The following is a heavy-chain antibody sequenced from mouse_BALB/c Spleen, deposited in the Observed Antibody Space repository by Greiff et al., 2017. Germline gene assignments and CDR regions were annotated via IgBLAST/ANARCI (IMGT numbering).Heavy chain of an antibody. CDR2: ISSGGSYT. Sequence: EVMLVESGGGLVKPGGSLKLSCAASGFTFSSYTMSWVRQTPEKRLEWVATISSGGSYTYYPDSVKGRFTISRDTAKNTLYLQMSSLKSEDTAMYYCTREGTSYYAMDYWGQGTSVTVSS. D-gene: IGHD2-14*01. J-gene: IGHJ4*01. CDR3: TREGTSYYAMDY. CDR1: GFTFSSYT. V-gene: IGHV5-6-4*01.